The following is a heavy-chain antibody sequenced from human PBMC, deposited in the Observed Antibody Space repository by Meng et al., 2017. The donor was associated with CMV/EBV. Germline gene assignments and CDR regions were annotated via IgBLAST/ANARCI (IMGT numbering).Heavy chain of an antibody. CDR2: IYGSGNT. V-gene: IGHV3-66*01. CDR1: GFSYISNY. D-gene: IGHD2-21*01. Sequence: ELQLMVSGMGLDQPESILGVSCSACGFSYISNYMSCVRQDPGKGLELVSIIYGSGNTYYGDSVKGRFTISRDNFRNTLYLQMNSLRAEDTAVYYCAREIPQAWASWGQGTLVTVSS. J-gene: IGHJ5*02. CDR3: AREIPQAWAS.